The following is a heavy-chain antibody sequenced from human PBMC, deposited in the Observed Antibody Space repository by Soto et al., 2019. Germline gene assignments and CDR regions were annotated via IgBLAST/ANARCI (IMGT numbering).Heavy chain of an antibody. J-gene: IGHJ4*02. D-gene: IGHD5-18*01. CDR1: GFTFSNFW. CDR3: ATLNSFGSDY. CDR2: IYSDGSGT. Sequence: EVQLVESGGGLVQPGGSLRLSCAASGFTFSNFWMHWVHQAPGKGLVWVSRIYSDGSGTTYADSVKGRFTISRDNAKSTLYLQMNSLRAEDTAVYYCATLNSFGSDYWGRGTLVTVSS. V-gene: IGHV3-74*01.